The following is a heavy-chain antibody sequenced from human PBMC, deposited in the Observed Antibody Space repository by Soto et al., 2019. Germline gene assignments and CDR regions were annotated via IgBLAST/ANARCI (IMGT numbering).Heavy chain of an antibody. V-gene: IGHV1-69*13. CDR3: ALNDFWSGYNWFDP. D-gene: IGHD3-3*01. CDR2: IIPIFGTA. Sequence: SVKVSFKASGGTFSSYAISWVRQAPGQGLEWMGGIIPIFGTANYAQKFQGRVTITADESTSTAYMELSSLRSEDTAVYYCALNDFWSGYNWFDPWGQGTLVTV. CDR1: GGTFSSYA. J-gene: IGHJ5*02.